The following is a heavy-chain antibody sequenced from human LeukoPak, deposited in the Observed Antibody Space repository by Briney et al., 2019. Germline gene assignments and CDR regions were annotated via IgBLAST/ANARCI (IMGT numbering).Heavy chain of an antibody. CDR2: IYYSGST. CDR3: ARGNTALIISDYYYMDV. CDR1: GGSISSSSYY. V-gene: IGHV4-39*01. D-gene: IGHD5-18*01. Sequence: SETLSFTCTVSGGSISSSSYYWGWIRQPPGKGLEWIGSIYYSGSTYYNPSLKSRVTISVDTSKNQFSLKLSSVTAADTAVYYCARGNTALIISDYYYMDVWGKGTTVTVSS. J-gene: IGHJ6*03.